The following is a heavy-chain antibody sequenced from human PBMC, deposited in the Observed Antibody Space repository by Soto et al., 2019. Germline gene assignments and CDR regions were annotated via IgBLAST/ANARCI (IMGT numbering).Heavy chain of an antibody. J-gene: IGHJ5*02. CDR3: ARSSRGGFGIIIEGPNWLSP. V-gene: IGHV1-46*01. Sequence: ASVKPSCKDPAETFPGYYIHWARQDTGHGLEPMGIITPNGGSTRFAQTFQGRINLTTDTSTSTVYMELRSLRSEDTAVYYCARSSRGGFGIIIEGPNWLSPWGQGSLVTGSS. D-gene: IGHD1-26*01. CDR1: AETFPGYY. CDR2: ITPNGGST.